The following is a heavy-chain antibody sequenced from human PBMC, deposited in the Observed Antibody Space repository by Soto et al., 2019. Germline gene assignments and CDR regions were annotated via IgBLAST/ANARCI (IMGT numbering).Heavy chain of an antibody. D-gene: IGHD6-19*01. CDR1: GAALISGGYF. CDR3: TREQSDDNYFDP. Sequence: PSETLSLTCTVSGAALISGGYFYTCVRQPPGKGLELLGYIYYSGGTNYNPSLKSRVTISLDKSKSQFSLRLISVTAADTAVYYCTREQSDDNYFDPWGQGTLVTVSS. CDR2: IYYSGGT. V-gene: IGHV4-61*08. J-gene: IGHJ5*02.